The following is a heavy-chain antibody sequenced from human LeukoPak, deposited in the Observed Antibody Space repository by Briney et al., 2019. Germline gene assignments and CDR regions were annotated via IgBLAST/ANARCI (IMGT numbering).Heavy chain of an antibody. V-gene: IGHV4-59*01. CDR1: GGSISSYY. CDR2: IYYSGST. CDR3: ARRGGRGYSYGYEGY. J-gene: IGHJ4*02. D-gene: IGHD5-18*01. Sequence: SETLSLTCTVSGGSISSYYWSWIRQPPGRGLEWIGYIYYSGSTNYNPSLKSRVTISVDTSKNQFSLKLSSVTAADTAVYYCARRGGRGYSYGYEGYWGQGTLVTVSS.